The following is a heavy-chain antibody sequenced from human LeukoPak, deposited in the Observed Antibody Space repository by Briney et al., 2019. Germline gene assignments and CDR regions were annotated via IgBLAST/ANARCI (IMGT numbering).Heavy chain of an antibody. CDR2: LHPDGSER. CDR3: ARGGYSFDY. J-gene: IGHJ4*02. CDR1: GFSFTKYW. D-gene: IGHD5-12*01. V-gene: IGHV3-7*01. Sequence: PGGSLRLSCVASGFSFTKYWMTWVRQAPGKGLEWVARLHPDGSERNYVGSVEGRFTVFGDNAKSSLFLQMHSLRVEDAAVYYCARGGYSFDYLGQGTLVTVPS.